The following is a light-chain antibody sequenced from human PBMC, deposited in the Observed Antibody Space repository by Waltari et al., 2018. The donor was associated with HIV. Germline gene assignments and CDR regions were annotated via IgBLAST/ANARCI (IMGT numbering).Light chain of an antibody. CDR2: NGS. J-gene: IGLJ1*01. CDR1: NIGSKS. CDR3: HVWDRSSDHHV. Sequence: SYVLTQSPSVSVAPGQTASITCGGNNIGSKSVHWYQQKAGQAPVMDVYNGSDRPSGIPERCSGSRCGNTATLTISRVEAGDEADYYCHVWDRSSDHHVFGPGTKVTVL. V-gene: IGLV3-21*02.